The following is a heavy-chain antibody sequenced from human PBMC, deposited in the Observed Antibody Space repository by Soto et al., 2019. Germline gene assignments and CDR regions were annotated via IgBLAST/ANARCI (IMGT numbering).Heavy chain of an antibody. CDR1: GYTFTSYG. J-gene: IGHJ5*02. Sequence: GASVKVSCKASGYTFTSYGISWVRQAPGQGLEWMGWISAYNGNTNYAQKLQGRVTMTTDTSTSTAYMELRSLRSDDTAVYYCARETNVLTGLNWFDPWGQGTLVTVSS. D-gene: IGHD3-9*01. V-gene: IGHV1-18*01. CDR3: ARETNVLTGLNWFDP. CDR2: ISAYNGNT.